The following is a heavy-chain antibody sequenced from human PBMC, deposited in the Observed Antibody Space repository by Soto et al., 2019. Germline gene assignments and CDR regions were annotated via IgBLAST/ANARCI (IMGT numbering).Heavy chain of an antibody. J-gene: IGHJ3*02. CDR3: ARGSPYYYGSGSSFDI. V-gene: IGHV4-59*12. CDR2: IYHSGST. CDR1: GGSITGYY. Sequence: SETLSLTCTVSGGSITGYYWSCIRQPPGKGLEWIGYIYHSGSTNYNPSLKSRVTISVDTSKNQFSLKLSSVTAADTAVYYCARGSPYYYGSGSSFDIWGQGTMVTVSS. D-gene: IGHD3-10*01.